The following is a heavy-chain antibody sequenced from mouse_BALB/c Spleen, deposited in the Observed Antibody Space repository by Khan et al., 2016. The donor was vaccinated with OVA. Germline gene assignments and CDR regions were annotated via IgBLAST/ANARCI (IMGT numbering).Heavy chain of an antibody. Sequence: QVQLKQSGAELAKPGASVKMSCKASGYTFTSYWMHWVNQRPGQGLEWIGYINPSTGYTEYTQKFRDKSTLTTDKSSSTAFMQLSSLTSEDSAVNDSERSGIYGSFAYWGQGTMVTVSA. D-gene: IGHD1-1*02. CDR3: ERSGIYGSFAY. CDR2: INPSTGYT. CDR1: GYTFTSYW. J-gene: IGHJ3*01. V-gene: IGHV1-7*01.